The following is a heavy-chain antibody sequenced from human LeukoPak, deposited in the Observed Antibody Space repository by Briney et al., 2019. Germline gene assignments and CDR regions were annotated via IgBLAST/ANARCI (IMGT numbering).Heavy chain of an antibody. D-gene: IGHD3-22*01. CDR2: INAGNGNT. Sequence: ASVKVSCKASGYTFTSYAMHWVRQAPGQRLEWMGWINAGNGNTKYSQKFQGRVTITRDTSASTAYMKLSSLRSEDTAVYYCAKDPTSYYYDGSVDCWGQGTLVTVSS. CDR3: AKDPTSYYYDGSVDC. J-gene: IGHJ4*02. V-gene: IGHV1-3*01. CDR1: GYTFTSYA.